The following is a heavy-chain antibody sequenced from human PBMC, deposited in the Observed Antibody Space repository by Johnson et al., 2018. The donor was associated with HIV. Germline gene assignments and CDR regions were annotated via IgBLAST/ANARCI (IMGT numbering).Heavy chain of an antibody. V-gene: IGHV3-7*01. D-gene: IGHD3-22*01. CDR1: GFAFSSYW. J-gene: IGHJ3*02. CDR2: IKQDGSEK. Sequence: EVQLVESGGGVVQPGTSVRLSCAASGFAFSSYWMSWVRQAPGKGLEWVANIKQDGSEKYYVDSVKGRFNISRDNAKNSLFLQMNSLRAEDTAVYYCARPRVSSGRHGAFDIWGQGTMVTVSS. CDR3: ARPRVSSGRHGAFDI.